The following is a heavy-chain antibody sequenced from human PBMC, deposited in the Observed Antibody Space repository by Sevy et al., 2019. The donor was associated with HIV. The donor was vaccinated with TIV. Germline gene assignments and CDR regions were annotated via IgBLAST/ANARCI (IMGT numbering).Heavy chain of an antibody. Sequence: GGSLRLSCAASGFTFSNAWMSWVRQAPGKGLEWVGRIKSKTDGGTTDYAAPVKGRFTISRDDSKNTLYLQMNSLKTDETAIDYCTTDSTRLRRYALLDYWGQGTLVTVSS. CDR2: IKSKTDGGTT. CDR1: GFTFSNAW. D-gene: IGHD3-16*01. J-gene: IGHJ4*02. CDR3: TTDSTRLRRYALLDY. V-gene: IGHV3-15*01.